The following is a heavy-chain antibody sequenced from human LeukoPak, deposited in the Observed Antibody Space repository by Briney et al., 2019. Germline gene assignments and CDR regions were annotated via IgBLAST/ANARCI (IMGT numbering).Heavy chain of an antibody. CDR2: IYTGGNT. D-gene: IGHD3-22*01. J-gene: IGHJ4*02. V-gene: IGHV3-66*02. CDR1: GFTVSNNY. CDR3: ARVGYYDTNGPWLV. Sequence: PGGSLRLSCAASGFTVSNNYISWVRQAPGKGLEWVSLIYTGGNTYYADSVKGRFTISSDNSKNTVYLQMNRLRPEDTAVYFCARVGYYDTNGPWLVWGQGTPVTVSS.